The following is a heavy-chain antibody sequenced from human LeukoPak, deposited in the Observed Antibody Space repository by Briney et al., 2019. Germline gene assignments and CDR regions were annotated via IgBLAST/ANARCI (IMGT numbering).Heavy chain of an antibody. Sequence: QAGGSLRLSCAASGFTFSNYWMNWVRQAPGKGLEWVANMEQDGSEKYYVDSVKGRFTISRDNAKNSLYVQMNSLSSEDTAVYYCARITVTRVAAMDVWGKGTTVTISS. V-gene: IGHV3-7*01. D-gene: IGHD2-15*01. CDR2: MEQDGSEK. CDR3: ARITVTRVAAMDV. CDR1: GFTFSNYW. J-gene: IGHJ6*03.